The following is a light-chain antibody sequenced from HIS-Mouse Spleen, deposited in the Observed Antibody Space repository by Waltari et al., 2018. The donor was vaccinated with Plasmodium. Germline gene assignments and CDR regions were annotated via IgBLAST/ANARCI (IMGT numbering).Light chain of an antibody. V-gene: IGLV3-10*01. Sequence: SYELTQPPSVSVSPGQTARITCSGDVLPKKYAYWYQQKSGQAPVLVLYEDSKRPSGVPERFSGSSSGTMATLTISGAQVEDEADYYCYSTDSSGNHRVFGGGTKLTVL. CDR2: EDS. CDR1: VLPKKY. CDR3: YSTDSSGNHRV. J-gene: IGLJ3*02.